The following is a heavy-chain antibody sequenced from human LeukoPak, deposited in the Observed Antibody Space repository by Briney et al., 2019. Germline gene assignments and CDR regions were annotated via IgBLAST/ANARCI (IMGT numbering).Heavy chain of an antibody. Sequence: SETLSLTCTVSGGSISSYYWSWIRQPPGKGLEWIGYIYYSGSTNYNPSLKSRVTISVDTSKNQFSLKLSSVTAADTAVYYCARVKGCGSGSYYPDAFDIWGQGTMVTVSS. CDR1: GGSISSYY. CDR3: ARVKGCGSGSYYPDAFDI. J-gene: IGHJ3*02. V-gene: IGHV4-59*01. CDR2: IYYSGST. D-gene: IGHD3-10*01.